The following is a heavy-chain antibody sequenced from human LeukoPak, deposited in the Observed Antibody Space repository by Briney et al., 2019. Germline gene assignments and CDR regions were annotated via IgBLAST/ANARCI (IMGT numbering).Heavy chain of an antibody. CDR2: INPSGGST. CDR1: GYTFTSYY. CDR3: ARESPKDCTNGVCPNDAFDI. V-gene: IGHV1-46*01. Sequence: GASVNVSCTASGYTFTSYYMHWVRQAPGQGLEWMAIINPSGGSTSYAQKFQGRVTMTRDTSTSTVYMELSSLRSEDTAVYYCARESPKDCTNGVCPNDAFDIWGQGTTVTVSS. J-gene: IGHJ3*02. D-gene: IGHD2-8*01.